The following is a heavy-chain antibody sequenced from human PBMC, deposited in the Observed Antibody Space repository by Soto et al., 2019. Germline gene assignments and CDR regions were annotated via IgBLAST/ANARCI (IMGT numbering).Heavy chain of an antibody. D-gene: IGHD1-26*01. J-gene: IGHJ6*02. CDR2: MNEDGGTT. Sequence: GGSQRLSCAASGFTFSSYWMHWVRQAPGKGLVWVSRMNEDGGTTDYADSVKGRFTISRDNAKNTLYLQMNSLRVEDTAVYYCASDLLGMADVWGQGRKVNVYS. CDR3: ASDLLGMADV. CDR1: GFTFSSYW. V-gene: IGHV3-74*01.